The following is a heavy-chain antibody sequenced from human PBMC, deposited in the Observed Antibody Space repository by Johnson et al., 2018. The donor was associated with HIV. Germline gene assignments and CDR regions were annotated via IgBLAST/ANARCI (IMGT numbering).Heavy chain of an antibody. CDR2: IKQDGSEK. J-gene: IGHJ3*01. Sequence: VQLVESGGGLVQPGGSLRLSCAASGFTFSSYWMSWVRQAPGKGLEWVANIKQDGSEKYYVDSVKGRFTISRDNAKNSLYLQMNRLRAEDTAVYYRARDKGRGAFDVWGQGTLVTVSS. V-gene: IGHV3-7*05. CDR1: GFTFSSYW. CDR3: ARDKGRGAFDV. D-gene: IGHD3-10*01.